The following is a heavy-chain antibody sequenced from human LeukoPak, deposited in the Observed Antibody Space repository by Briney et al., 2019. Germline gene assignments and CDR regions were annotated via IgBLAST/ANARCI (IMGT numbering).Heavy chain of an antibody. D-gene: IGHD6-6*01. J-gene: IGHJ4*02. CDR1: GFTFSSYS. CDR3: ARAGSSSYYFDY. CDR2: IGSSSSYI. Sequence: GGSLRLSCAASGFTFSSYSMNWVRQAPGKGLEWVSSIGSSSSYIYYADSVKGRFTISRDNAKNSLYLQMNSLRAEDTAVYYCARAGSSSYYFDYWGQGTLVTVSS. V-gene: IGHV3-21*01.